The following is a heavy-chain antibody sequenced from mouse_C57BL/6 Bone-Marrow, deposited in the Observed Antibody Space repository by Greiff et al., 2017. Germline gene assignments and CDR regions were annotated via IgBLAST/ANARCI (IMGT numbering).Heavy chain of an antibody. Sequence: VQLQQSGAELVRPGASVKLSCTASGFNIKDDYMHWVKQRPEQGLEWIGWIDPENGDPDYASKFQGKATITADTSSNTAYLQLSSLTSEDTAVYYCTTHYDYLWFAYWGQGTLVTVSA. J-gene: IGHJ3*01. CDR2: IDPENGDP. D-gene: IGHD2-4*01. CDR1: GFNIKDDY. CDR3: TTHYDYLWFAY. V-gene: IGHV14-4*01.